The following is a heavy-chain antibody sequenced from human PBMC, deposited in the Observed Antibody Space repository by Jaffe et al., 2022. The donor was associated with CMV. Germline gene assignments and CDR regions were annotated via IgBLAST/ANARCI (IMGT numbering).Heavy chain of an antibody. CDR3: ARIKPNNYYDSSGYYYYYYYYMDV. V-gene: IGHV3-48*03. D-gene: IGHD3-22*01. Sequence: EVQLVESGGGLVQPGGSLRLSCAASGFTFSSYEMNWVRQAPGKGLEWVSYISSSGSTIYYADSVKGRFTISRDNAKNSLYLQMNSLRAEDTAVYYCARIKPNNYYDSSGYYYYYYYYMDVWGKGTTVTVSS. CDR2: ISSSGSTI. J-gene: IGHJ6*03. CDR1: GFTFSSYE.